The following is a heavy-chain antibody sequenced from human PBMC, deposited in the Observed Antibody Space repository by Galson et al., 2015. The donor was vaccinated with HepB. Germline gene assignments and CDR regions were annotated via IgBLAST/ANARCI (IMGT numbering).Heavy chain of an antibody. V-gene: IGHV3-21*01. Sequence: SLRLSCAASGFTFSSHSMNWVRQAPGKGLEWVSSISSSSSYIYYADSVKGRFTIPRDNAKNSLYLQRNSLRAEDTAVYYCARALLEYYYYYGMDVWGQGTTVTVSS. CDR3: ARALLEYYYYYGMDV. CDR1: GFTFSSHS. J-gene: IGHJ6*02. CDR2: ISSSSSYI. D-gene: IGHD2/OR15-2a*01.